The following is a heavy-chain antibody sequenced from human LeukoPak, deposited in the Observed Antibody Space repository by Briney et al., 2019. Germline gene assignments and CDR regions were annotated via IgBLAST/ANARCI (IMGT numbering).Heavy chain of an antibody. V-gene: IGHV4-59*01. CDR1: GGSISSYY. D-gene: IGHD3-22*01. CDR3: ARYDYDWFLDY. J-gene: IGHJ4*02. CDR2: IYYTGST. Sequence: TASETLSLTCIVSGGSISSYYWSWIRQPPGKGLEWIGYIYYTGSTNYNPSLKSRVTISLGTSTNQFSLRLSSVTAADTAVYYCARYDYDWFLDYWGQGTLVTVSS.